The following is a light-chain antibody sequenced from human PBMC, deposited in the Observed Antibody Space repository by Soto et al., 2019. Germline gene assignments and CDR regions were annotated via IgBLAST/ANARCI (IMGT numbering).Light chain of an antibody. Sequence: DIQMTQSPSTLSASIGDRVTITCRASQNIYTWLAWYQQKPGKAPNVLIFKASNLETGVPSRFSGNGSGTEFSLTISSLQPDDFATYYCQQYYDFRTFGQGTKVEIK. CDR3: QQYYDFRT. CDR2: KAS. CDR1: QNIYTW. J-gene: IGKJ1*01. V-gene: IGKV1-5*03.